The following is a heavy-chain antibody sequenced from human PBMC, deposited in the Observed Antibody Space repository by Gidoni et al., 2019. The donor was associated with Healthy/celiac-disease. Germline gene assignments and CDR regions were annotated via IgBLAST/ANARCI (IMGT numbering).Heavy chain of an antibody. CDR2: IIPILGIA. CDR1: GGPFSSYA. V-gene: IGHV1-69*04. J-gene: IGHJ5*02. CDR3: ASLVQQQLVRMETHNWFDP. D-gene: IGHD6-13*01. Sequence: QVQLVQSGAEVKKPGSSVKVSCKASGGPFSSYAISWVRQAPGQGLEWMGRIIPILGIANYAKKFQGRVTITADKSTSTAYMELSSLRSEDTAVYYCASLVQQQLVRMETHNWFDPWGQGTLVTVSS.